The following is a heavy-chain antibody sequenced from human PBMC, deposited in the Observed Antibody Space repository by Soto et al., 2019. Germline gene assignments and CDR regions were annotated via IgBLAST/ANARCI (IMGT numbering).Heavy chain of an antibody. J-gene: IGHJ4*02. Sequence: DVHLVESGGGLVQPGGSLRLSCAVSGFPFSTYAMHWVRQAPGKGLEWISYINSDSTTTFHADSVKGRFTVSRDNAKNSLYLQMSSLRHEDTAAYYCARDLSHWGQGTLVTVSS. CDR3: ARDLSH. CDR2: INSDSTTT. V-gene: IGHV3-48*02. CDR1: GFPFSTYA.